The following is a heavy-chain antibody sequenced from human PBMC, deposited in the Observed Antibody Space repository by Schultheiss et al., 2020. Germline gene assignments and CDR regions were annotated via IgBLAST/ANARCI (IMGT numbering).Heavy chain of an antibody. J-gene: IGHJ4*02. CDR1: GFIFRSYA. Sequence: GESLKISCAASGFIFRSYAMSWVRQAPGKGLEWVSAISGSGGSTYYADSVKGRFIISRDNSKNTLYLEMNSLRAEDAAKYFCGTAGAGGYYDYWGQGTLVTVSS. CDR3: GTAGAGGYYDY. CDR2: ISGSGGST. D-gene: IGHD4-23*01. V-gene: IGHV3-23*01.